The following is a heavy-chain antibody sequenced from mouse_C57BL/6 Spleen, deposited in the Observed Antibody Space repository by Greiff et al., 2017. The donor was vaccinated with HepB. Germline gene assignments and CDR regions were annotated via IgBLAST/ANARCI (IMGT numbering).Heavy chain of an antibody. J-gene: IGHJ2*01. CDR2: INPNYGTT. Sequence: EVQLQQSGPELVKPGASVKISCKASGYSFTDYNMNWVKQSNGKSLEWIGVINPNYGTTSYNQKFKGKATLTVDQSSSTAYMQLNSLTSEDSAVYYCASYYYGSSPYYFDYWGQGTTLTVSS. V-gene: IGHV1-39*01. D-gene: IGHD1-1*01. CDR3: ASYYYGSSPYYFDY. CDR1: GYSFTDYN.